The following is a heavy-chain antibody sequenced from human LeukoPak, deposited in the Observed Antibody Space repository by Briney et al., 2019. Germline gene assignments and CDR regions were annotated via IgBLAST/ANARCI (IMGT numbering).Heavy chain of an antibody. J-gene: IGHJ3*02. CDR3: AKDTYYYDSSGSDAYDI. V-gene: IGHV3-23*01. CDR2: ISGSGGST. D-gene: IGHD3-22*01. Sequence: GGSLRLSCAASGFTFSSHAMSWVRQAPGKGLEWVSAISGSGGSTYYADSVKGRFTISRDNSKNTLYLQMNSLRAEDTAVYYCAKDTYYYDSSGSDAYDIWGQGTMVTVSS. CDR1: GFTFSSHA.